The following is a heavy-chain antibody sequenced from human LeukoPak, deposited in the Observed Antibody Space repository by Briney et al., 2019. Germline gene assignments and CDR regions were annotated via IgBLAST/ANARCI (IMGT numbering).Heavy chain of an antibody. J-gene: IGHJ4*02. CDR3: ARDSIAAAGDSDFDY. CDR2: ISYDGSNK. CDR1: GFTFSSYA. V-gene: IGHV3-30-3*01. Sequence: GGSLRLSCAASGFTFSSYAMHWVRQAPGKGLEWVAVISYDGSNKYYADSVKGRFTISRDNSKNTLYLQMNSLRAEDTAVYYCARDSIAAAGDSDFDYWGQGTLVTVSS. D-gene: IGHD6-13*01.